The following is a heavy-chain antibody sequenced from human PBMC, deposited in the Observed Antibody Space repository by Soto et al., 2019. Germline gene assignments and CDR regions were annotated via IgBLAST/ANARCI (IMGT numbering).Heavy chain of an antibody. Sequence: GGSLRLSCAASGFTFSSYAMSWVRQAPGKGLEWVSAISGSGGSTYYADSVKGRFTISRDNSKNTLYLQMNSLRAEDTAVYYCARVYLCDSTTELDYWGQGTLVTVSS. CDR1: GFTFSSYA. V-gene: IGHV3-23*01. CDR2: ISGSGGST. CDR3: ARVYLCDSTTELDY. D-gene: IGHD2-2*01. J-gene: IGHJ4*02.